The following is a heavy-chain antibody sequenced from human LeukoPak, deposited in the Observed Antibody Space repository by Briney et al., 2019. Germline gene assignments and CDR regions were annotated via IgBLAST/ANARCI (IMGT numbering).Heavy chain of an antibody. J-gene: IGHJ4*02. V-gene: IGHV3-33*01. CDR1: GFIFSSYG. CDR2: IWFDGSKK. CDR3: ARESESSGWYDY. Sequence: GGSLRLSCAASGFIFSSYGMHWVRLAPGKGLEWVAVIWFDGSKKYYADSVKGRITISRDNSKNSLYLQMNSLRSDDTALYYCARESESSGWYDYWGQGTLVTVSS. D-gene: IGHD6-19*01.